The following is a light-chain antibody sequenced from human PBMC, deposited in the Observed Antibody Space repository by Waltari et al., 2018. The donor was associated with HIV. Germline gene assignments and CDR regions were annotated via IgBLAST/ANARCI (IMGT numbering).Light chain of an antibody. CDR2: SAS. CDR1: RAVSDD. J-gene: IGKJ4*01. Sequence: DIQMTQSPSSLSASIGERVTITCRASRAVSDDLGWYQQTPGEAPRRLIYSASSVENVVPSRFSGSRAGEDFTLTITNLQPEDCATYYCLQHHSYPLTFGGGTKVEI. CDR3: LQHHSYPLT. V-gene: IGKV1-17*02.